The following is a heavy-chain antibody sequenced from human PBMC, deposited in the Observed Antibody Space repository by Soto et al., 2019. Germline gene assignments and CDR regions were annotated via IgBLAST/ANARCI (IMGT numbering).Heavy chain of an antibody. CDR3: ARLWGGYGGTYFDY. D-gene: IGHD5-12*01. J-gene: IGHJ4*02. CDR2: IDYNGET. Sequence: SETLSLTCTVSGSSISNYYWSWIRQPPGEGLEWIGYIDYNGETIHNPSLKSRVTMSLHTSKNQFSLKLSSVTAADTAVYYCARLWGGYGGTYFDYWGQGTLVTVSS. CDR1: GSSISNYY. V-gene: IGHV4-59*08.